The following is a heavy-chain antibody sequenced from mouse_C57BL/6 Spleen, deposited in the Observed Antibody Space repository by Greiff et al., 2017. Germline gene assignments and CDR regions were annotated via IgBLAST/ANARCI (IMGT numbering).Heavy chain of an antibody. V-gene: IGHV1-80*01. CDR1: GYAFSSYW. D-gene: IGHD1-1*01. Sequence: LQESGAELVKPGASVKISCKASGYAFSSYWMNWVKQRPGKGLEWIGQIYPGDGDTNYNGKFKGKATLTEDKSSSTAYMQLSSLTSEDSAVYFCARSEMTTVVADYWGQGTTLTVSS. CDR2: IYPGDGDT. CDR3: ARSEMTTVVADY. J-gene: IGHJ2*01.